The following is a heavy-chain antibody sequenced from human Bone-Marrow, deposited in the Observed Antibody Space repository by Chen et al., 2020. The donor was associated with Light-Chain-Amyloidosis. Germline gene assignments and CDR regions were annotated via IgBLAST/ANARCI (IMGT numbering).Heavy chain of an antibody. V-gene: IGHV3-33*08. CDR2: IWYDGSKK. CDR1: GFTFSNYG. D-gene: IGHD2-15*01. Sequence: QVQVVESGGGVVQPGRSLRLSCAVSGFTFSNYGMHWVRQAPGKGLEWVAVIWYDGSKKYYVDSVKGRFTISRDNSKNTLYLQMNSLRAEDTAVYYCARDRGYCSGGRCSRGWFDPWGQGTLVTVSS. J-gene: IGHJ5*02. CDR3: ARDRGYCSGGRCSRGWFDP.